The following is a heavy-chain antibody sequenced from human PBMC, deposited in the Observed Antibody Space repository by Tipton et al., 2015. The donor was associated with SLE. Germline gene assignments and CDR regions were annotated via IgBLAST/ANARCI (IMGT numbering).Heavy chain of an antibody. Sequence: QLVQSGAEVKKPGASVKVSCKASGYTFTSYDINWVRQATGQGLEWMGWMNPNSGNTGYAQKFQGRVTITRNTSISTAYMELSSLRSEDTAVYYCARRGRVRGLYYYYYGMDVWGQGTTVTVSS. CDR3: ARRGRVRGLYYYYYGMDV. D-gene: IGHD3-10*01. V-gene: IGHV1-8*03. J-gene: IGHJ6*02. CDR1: GYTFTSYD. CDR2: MNPNSGNT.